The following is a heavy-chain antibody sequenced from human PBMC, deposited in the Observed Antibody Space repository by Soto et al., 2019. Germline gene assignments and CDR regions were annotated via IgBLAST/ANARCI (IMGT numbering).Heavy chain of an antibody. D-gene: IGHD2-2*01. CDR3: ARRPAPNIVVVPAAIWYVDL. J-gene: IGHJ2*01. CDR2: IYYSGST. CDR1: GGSISSSSYY. V-gene: IGHV4-39*01. Sequence: HLQLQESGPGLVKPSETLSLTCTVSGGSISSSSYYWGWIRQPPGQSLEWIGSIYYSGSTYYNPSQKTRVTISVDSSNDSFSLRLSSVTAADTAVYYGARRPAPNIVVVPAAIWYVDLWGSGTLVTVSS.